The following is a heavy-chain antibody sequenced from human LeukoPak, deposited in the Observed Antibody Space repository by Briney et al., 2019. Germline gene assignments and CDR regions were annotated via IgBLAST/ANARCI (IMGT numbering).Heavy chain of an antibody. CDR2: ISYDGSNK. CDR1: GFTFSRYG. Sequence: QSGGSLRLSCAASGFTFSRYGMHWVRQAPGKGLEWVAVISYDGSNKYYADSVKGRFTISRDNSKNTLYLQMNSLRAEDTAVYYCAKDGDSGGWYYFDYWGQGTLVTVSS. D-gene: IGHD6-19*01. V-gene: IGHV3-30*18. CDR3: AKDGDSGGWYYFDY. J-gene: IGHJ4*02.